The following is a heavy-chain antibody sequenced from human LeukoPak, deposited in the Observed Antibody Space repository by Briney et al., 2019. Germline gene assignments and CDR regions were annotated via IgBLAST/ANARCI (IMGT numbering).Heavy chain of an antibody. CDR2: INPNSGGT. V-gene: IGHV1-2*04. CDR1: GYTFTGYY. CDR3: ARGSGIVVVPAALSPFDY. D-gene: IGHD2-2*01. J-gene: IGHJ4*02. Sequence: ASVKVSCKASGYTFTGYYMHWVRQAPGQGLVWMGWINPNSGGTNYAQKFQGWVTITRDTSASTAYMELSSLRSEDTAVYYCARGSGIVVVPAALSPFDYWGQGTLVTVSS.